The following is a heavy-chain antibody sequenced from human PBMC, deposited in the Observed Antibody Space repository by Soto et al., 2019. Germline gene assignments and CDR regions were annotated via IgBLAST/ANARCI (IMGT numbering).Heavy chain of an antibody. D-gene: IGHD2-21*02. CDR3: ARSILVVTALDY. V-gene: IGHV1-3*05. Sequence: QVQLVQSGAEEKKPGASVKVSCKASGYTFTSYAMHWVRQAPGQRLEWMGWINAGNGNTKYSQKFQGRVTITRDTSVSTAYVQMSSLRSEDTAVYYCARSILVVTALDYWGQGTLVTVSS. CDR1: GYTFTSYA. CDR2: INAGNGNT. J-gene: IGHJ4*02.